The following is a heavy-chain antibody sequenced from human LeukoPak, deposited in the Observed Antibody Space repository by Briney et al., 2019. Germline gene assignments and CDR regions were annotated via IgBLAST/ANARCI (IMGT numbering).Heavy chain of an antibody. Sequence: SETLSLTCTVSGGSISGYYWSWIRQPPGKGLEWIGYIYYSGSTTYNPALKSRVTISVDTSKNQFTLKLSSVTAADTAVYYCARGPAGYPLSYYYYMDVWGKGTTVTVSS. CDR2: IYYSGST. V-gene: IGHV4-59*01. J-gene: IGHJ6*03. CDR1: GGSISGYY. CDR3: ARGPAGYPLSYYYYMDV. D-gene: IGHD1-1*01.